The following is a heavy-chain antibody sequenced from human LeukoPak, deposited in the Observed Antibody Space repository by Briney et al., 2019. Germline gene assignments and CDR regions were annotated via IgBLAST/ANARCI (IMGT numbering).Heavy chain of an antibody. Sequence: AGGSLRLSCAASGFTFISYGMHWVRQAPGKGLEWVTFIRYDGCNKYYADSVKGRFIISRDNSKNTLYLQMNSLRAEDTAVYYCAKDTVKVTTIRRVPHYMDVWGKGTTVTISS. J-gene: IGHJ6*03. CDR1: GFTFISYG. CDR2: IRYDGCNK. D-gene: IGHD5-12*01. V-gene: IGHV3-30*02. CDR3: AKDTVKVTTIRRVPHYMDV.